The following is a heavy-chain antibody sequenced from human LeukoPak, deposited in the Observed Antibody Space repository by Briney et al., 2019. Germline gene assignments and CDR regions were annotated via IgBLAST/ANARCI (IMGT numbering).Heavy chain of an antibody. CDR3: TRVPTAGHGWFDS. Sequence: ASVRVSCKASGYTFTACYIHWVRQAPGQGLEWMGWINPNTGGTSYAQKSQGRVTMSRDTSISTAYMELSTLKSDDTAVYYCTRVPTAGHGWFDSWGQGTLVTVSS. V-gene: IGHV1-2*02. CDR2: INPNTGGT. J-gene: IGHJ5*01. CDR1: GYTFTACY.